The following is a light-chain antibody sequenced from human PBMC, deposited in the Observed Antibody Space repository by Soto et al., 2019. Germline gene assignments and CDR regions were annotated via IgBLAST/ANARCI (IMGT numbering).Light chain of an antibody. CDR1: SSDVGAYDF. CDR3: SSYTTSSTRV. Sequence: QCVLTRPASVSGVAGEGITISCTGTSSDVGAYDFVSWYQQHPDKAPKLMIYEVRNRPSGVSNRFSGSKSVNTATLTISGLQAEDEADYYCSSYTTSSTRVFGTGTKVTVL. CDR2: EVR. V-gene: IGLV2-14*03. J-gene: IGLJ1*01.